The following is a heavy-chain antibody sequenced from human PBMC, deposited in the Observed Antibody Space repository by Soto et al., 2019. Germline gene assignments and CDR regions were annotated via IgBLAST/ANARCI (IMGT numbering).Heavy chain of an antibody. D-gene: IGHD5-12*01. J-gene: IGHJ4*02. V-gene: IGHV3-9*01. CDR1: GFTFDDYA. Sequence: PGGSLRLSCAASGFTFDDYAMHWVRQAPGKGLEWVSGISWNSGSIGYADSVKGRFTISRDNAKNSLYLQMNSLRAEDTALYYCARDENSGYDLGQWMGGFWGQGTLVTVSS. CDR2: ISWNSGSI. CDR3: ARDENSGYDLGQWMGGF.